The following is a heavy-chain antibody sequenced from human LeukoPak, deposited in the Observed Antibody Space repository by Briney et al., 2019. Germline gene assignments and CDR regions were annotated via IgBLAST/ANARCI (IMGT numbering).Heavy chain of an antibody. J-gene: IGHJ4*02. CDR3: ARVLGGAVDTAMVR. CDR1: GLSISSYY. V-gene: IGHV4-59*01. D-gene: IGHD5-18*01. CDR2: FYYSGST. Sequence: SETLSLTCTVSGLSISSYYWSWIRQPPGKGLEWIAYFYYSGSTNYNPSLKSRVTMSVDTSKNQFSLKLSSVTAADTAVYYCARVLGGAVDTAMVRWSQGTLVTVSS.